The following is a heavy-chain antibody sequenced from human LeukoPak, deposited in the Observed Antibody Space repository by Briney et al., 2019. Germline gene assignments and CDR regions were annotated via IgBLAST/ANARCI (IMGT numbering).Heavy chain of an antibody. D-gene: IGHD3-3*01. Sequence: PSETLSLTCAVYGGSFSGYYWSWIRQPPGKGLEWIGEINHSGSTNYNPSLKSRVTISADTSKNQFSLKLSSVTAADTAVYYCASRVGFSDYWGQGTLVTVSS. CDR3: ASRVGFSDY. CDR2: INHSGST. V-gene: IGHV4-34*01. J-gene: IGHJ4*02. CDR1: GGSFSGYY.